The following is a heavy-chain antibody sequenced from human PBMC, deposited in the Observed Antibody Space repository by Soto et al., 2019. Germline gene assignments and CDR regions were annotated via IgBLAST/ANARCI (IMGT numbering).Heavy chain of an antibody. Sequence: GASVKVSCEACGYTFTSYAMHWVRQAPGQRLEWMGWINAGNGNTKYSQKFQGRVTITRDTSASTAYMELSSLRSEDTAVYYCARTHPAATTWGAFDIWGQGTMVTVSS. CDR2: INAGNGNT. CDR1: GYTFTSYA. V-gene: IGHV1-3*01. J-gene: IGHJ3*02. CDR3: ARTHPAATTWGAFDI. D-gene: IGHD2-2*01.